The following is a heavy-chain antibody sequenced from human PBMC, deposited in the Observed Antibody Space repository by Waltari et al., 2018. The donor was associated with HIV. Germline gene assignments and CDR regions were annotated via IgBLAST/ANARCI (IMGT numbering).Heavy chain of an antibody. D-gene: IGHD2-15*01. CDR3: AKENGGNWDAFDI. J-gene: IGHJ3*02. Sequence: EVQLLESGGGLVQAGGSLRLSCAASGFTLCNYPMSWARLAPGKGLEYVSAIFGGGGVSYYADSVKGRFTVSRDNSKNTLYLQMNSLRAEDTAIYYCAKENGGNWDAFDIWGQGTMVTVSS. V-gene: IGHV3-23*01. CDR1: GFTLCNYP. CDR2: IFGGGGVS.